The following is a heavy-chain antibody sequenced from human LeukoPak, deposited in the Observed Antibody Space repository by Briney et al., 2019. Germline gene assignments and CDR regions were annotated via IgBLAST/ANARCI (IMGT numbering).Heavy chain of an antibody. V-gene: IGHV3-30*03. D-gene: IGHD2-2*01. CDR3: VSSAEYQLLSGYFDY. Sequence: PGRSLRLSCAASGFTFSSYGMHWVRQAPGKGLEWVAVISYDGSNKYYADSVKGRFTISRDNSKNTLYLQMNSLRAEDTAVYYCVSSAEYQLLSGYFDYWGQGTVVTVSS. J-gene: IGHJ4*02. CDR1: GFTFSSYG. CDR2: ISYDGSNK.